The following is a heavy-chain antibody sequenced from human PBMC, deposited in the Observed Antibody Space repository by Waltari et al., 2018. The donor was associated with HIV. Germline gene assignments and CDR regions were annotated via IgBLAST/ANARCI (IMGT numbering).Heavy chain of an antibody. Sequence: QVQLVQSGAEVKKPGASVKVSCKASGYTFTGYYMHWVRQAPGQGLEWMGWINPNSGGTNYAQKFQGRVTMTRDTSISTAYMELSRLRSDDTAVYYCAREQWLADIPLDGMDVWGQGTTVTVSS. CDR1: GYTFTGYY. J-gene: IGHJ6*02. CDR3: AREQWLADIPLDGMDV. V-gene: IGHV1-2*02. D-gene: IGHD6-19*01. CDR2: INPNSGGT.